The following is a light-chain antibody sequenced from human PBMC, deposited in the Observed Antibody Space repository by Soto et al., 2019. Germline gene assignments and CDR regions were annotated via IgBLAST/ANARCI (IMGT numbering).Light chain of an antibody. Sequence: EIVLTQSPGTLSLFPGERATLSCRASQTISSSFVAWYQQKPGQAPRLLIHGSSTRATGIPDRFSGSGSGTDFTLTITRLDPEDFAVYYCQQFGISPRTFGQGTKLE. CDR2: GSS. CDR1: QTISSSF. CDR3: QQFGISPRT. J-gene: IGKJ2*01. V-gene: IGKV3-20*01.